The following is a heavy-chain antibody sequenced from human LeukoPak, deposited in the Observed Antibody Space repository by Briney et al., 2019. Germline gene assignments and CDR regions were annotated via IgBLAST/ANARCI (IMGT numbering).Heavy chain of an antibody. CDR1: GYTFTSYY. D-gene: IGHD3-10*01. CDR3: ARRGRMVRGYYYYGMDV. J-gene: IGHJ6*02. CDR2: INPSGGST. V-gene: IGHV1-46*01. Sequence: ASVKVSCKASGYTFTSYYMHWVRQAPGQGLEWMGIINPSGGSTSYAQKFQGRVTMTRDTSTSTVYMELSSLRSEDAAVYYCARRGRMVRGYYYYGMDVWGQGTTVTVS.